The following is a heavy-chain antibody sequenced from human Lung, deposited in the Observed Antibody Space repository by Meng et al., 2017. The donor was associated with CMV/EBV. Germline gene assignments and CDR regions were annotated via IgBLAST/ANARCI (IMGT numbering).Heavy chain of an antibody. V-gene: IGHV3-23*01. J-gene: IGHJ4*02. Sequence: EXXKISCAASGFTFSSSAMSWVGQATGQGLEWVASISGNGGSTYYADSVKVRFTITRDNSKDTVYLKVNSLRAEDTAVYYCAKLPSYYFSSGGWRYFEYWXQGTXVTVSS. CDR3: AKLPSYYFSSGGWRYFEY. D-gene: IGHD3-10*01. CDR1: GFTFSSSA. CDR2: ISGNGGST.